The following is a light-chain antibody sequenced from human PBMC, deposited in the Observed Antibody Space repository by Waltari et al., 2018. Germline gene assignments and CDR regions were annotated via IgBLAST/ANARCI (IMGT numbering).Light chain of an antibody. J-gene: IGLJ2*01. Sequence: QSVLTQPPSVSGAPGQRVTISFTGSSSTTGAGYDVHWYQQLPGTAPKLLIYGNSNRPSGVPDRFSGSKSGTSASLAITGLQAEDEADYYCQSYDSSLSVVFGGGTKLTVL. CDR2: GNS. V-gene: IGLV1-40*01. CDR3: QSYDSSLSVV. CDR1: SSTTGAGYD.